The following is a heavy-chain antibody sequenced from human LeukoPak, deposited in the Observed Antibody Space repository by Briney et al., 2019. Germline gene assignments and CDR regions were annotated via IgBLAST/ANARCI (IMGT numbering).Heavy chain of an antibody. D-gene: IGHD6-19*01. CDR2: ISAYNGNT. J-gene: IGHJ5*02. CDR1: GYTFTSYG. CDR3: ARGIAVAGTSANWFDP. Sequence: ASVKVSCKASGYTFTSYGISWVRQAPGQGLEWMGWISAYNGNTNYAQKLQGRVTMTTDTSTSTAYMELRSLRSDDMAVYYCARGIAVAGTSANWFDPWGQGTLVTVSS. V-gene: IGHV1-18*03.